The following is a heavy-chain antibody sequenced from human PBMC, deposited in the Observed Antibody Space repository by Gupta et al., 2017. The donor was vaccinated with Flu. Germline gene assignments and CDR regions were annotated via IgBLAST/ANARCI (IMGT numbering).Heavy chain of an antibody. CDR3: ARDITMVRGVIRPSYYFDY. Sequence: QVQLVESGGGVVQPGRSLRLSCAASGFTFSSYGMHWVRQAPGKGLEWVAVIWYDGSNKYYADSVKGRFTISRDNSKNTLYLQMNSLRAEDTAVYYCARDITMVRGVIRPSYYFDYWGQGTLVTVSS. CDR1: GFTFSSYG. J-gene: IGHJ4*02. CDR2: IWYDGSNK. V-gene: IGHV3-33*01. D-gene: IGHD3-10*01.